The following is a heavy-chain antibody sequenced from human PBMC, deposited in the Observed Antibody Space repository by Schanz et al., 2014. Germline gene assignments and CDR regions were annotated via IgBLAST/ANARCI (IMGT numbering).Heavy chain of an antibody. CDR3: ARVGGYCSGSSCYGAFDY. Sequence: EVQLVDSGGGLVQPGGSLRLSCVASGFTVSSNYMSWVRQAPGKGLEWVSVLYSGGSTYYTDSVKGRFTISRDNSKNTLYLQMGSLRTEDMAVYYCARVGGYCSGSSCYGAFDYWGQGTLVAVSS. V-gene: IGHV3-66*01. D-gene: IGHD2-15*01. CDR1: GFTVSSNY. J-gene: IGHJ4*02. CDR2: LYSGGST.